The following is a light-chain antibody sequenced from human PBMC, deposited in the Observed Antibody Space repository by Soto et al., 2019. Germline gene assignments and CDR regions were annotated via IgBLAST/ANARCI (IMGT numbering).Light chain of an antibody. CDR3: QKTYTTPWT. CDR1: QSISSW. CDR2: DAS. Sequence: DLQMTQSPSSLSASLGDSVTITCRASQSISSWLAWYQQKTGKAPKLLIHDASRLQSGVPSRLSGRGSGTDFDLTINSLQPEDFATIYCQKTYTTPWTFGQGTKVDIK. J-gene: IGKJ1*01. V-gene: IGKV1-39*01.